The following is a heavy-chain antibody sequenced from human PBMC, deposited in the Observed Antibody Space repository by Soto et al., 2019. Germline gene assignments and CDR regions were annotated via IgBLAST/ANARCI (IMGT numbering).Heavy chain of an antibody. V-gene: IGHV3-30*18. J-gene: IGHJ6*02. Sequence: QVQLVESGGGVVQPGRSLRLSCAASGFTFSSYGMHWVRQAPGKGLEWVAVISYDGSNKYYADSVKGRFTISRDNSKNTLYLQMNSLRAEDTAVYYCAKDFSTLTHLLSKYHYYYGMDVWGQGTTVTVSS. D-gene: IGHD2-2*01. CDR3: AKDFSTLTHLLSKYHYYYGMDV. CDR2: ISYDGSNK. CDR1: GFTFSSYG.